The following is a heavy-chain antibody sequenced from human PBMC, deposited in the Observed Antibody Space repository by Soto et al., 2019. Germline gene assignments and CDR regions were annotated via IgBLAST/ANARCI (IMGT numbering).Heavy chain of an antibody. CDR3: ARLAPD. J-gene: IGHJ4*02. CDR1: GFTFSDHN. CDR2: TRNKANSYTT. V-gene: IGHV3-72*01. Sequence: GGSLRLSCAASGFTFSDHNMDWVRQAPGKGLEWVGRTRNKANSYTTEYAASVKGRFTISRDDSKKSLYLQMNSLKTEDTAMYYCARLAPDWGQGTLVTVSS.